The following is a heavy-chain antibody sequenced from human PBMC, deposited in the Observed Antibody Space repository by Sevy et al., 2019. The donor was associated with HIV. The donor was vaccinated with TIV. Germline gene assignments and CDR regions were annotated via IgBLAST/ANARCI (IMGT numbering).Heavy chain of an antibody. Sequence: GGLRLSCAASGFKFSVYSMNWVRQAPGKGLEWISYMTSDTRTIKYAESVKGRFTIYRDNARNSVYLQMNSLRDEDTAVYYCARSVEGHFDYWGQGTLVSVSS. V-gene: IGHV3-48*02. CDR3: ARSVEGHFDY. J-gene: IGHJ4*02. CDR1: GFKFSVYS. CDR2: MTSDTRTI. D-gene: IGHD1-1*01.